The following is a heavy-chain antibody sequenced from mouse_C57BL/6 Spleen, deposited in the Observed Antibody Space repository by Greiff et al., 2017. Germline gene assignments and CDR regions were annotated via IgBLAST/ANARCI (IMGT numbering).Heavy chain of an antibody. V-gene: IGHV1-9*01. CDR2: FLPGSGST. D-gene: IGHD1-1*01. Sequence: VQVVESGAELMKPGASVKLSCKATGYTFTGYWIEWVKQRPGHGLEWIGEFLPGSGSTNYNEKFKGKATFTADTSSNTAYMQLSRLTTEDSAIYYCARAGDYYVSSCCDYWGQGTTRTVSS. CDR1: GYTFTGYW. CDR3: ARAGDYYVSSCCDY. J-gene: IGHJ2*01.